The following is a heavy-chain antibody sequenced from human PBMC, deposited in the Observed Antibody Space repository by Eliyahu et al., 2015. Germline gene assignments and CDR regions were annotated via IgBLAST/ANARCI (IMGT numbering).Heavy chain of an antibody. J-gene: IGHJ6*02. Sequence: EVQLVESGGGLVKPGGSXXLXCAASGFXXXXXSMSWVRQAPGKGLEWVSSISSSSSYIYYADSVKGRFTISRDNAKNSLYLQMNSLRAEDTAVYYCARAYRSAARHLSMDVWGQGTTVTVSS. CDR2: ISSSSSYI. CDR3: ARAYRSAARHLSMDV. D-gene: IGHD6-6*01. CDR1: GFXXXXXS. V-gene: IGHV3-21*01.